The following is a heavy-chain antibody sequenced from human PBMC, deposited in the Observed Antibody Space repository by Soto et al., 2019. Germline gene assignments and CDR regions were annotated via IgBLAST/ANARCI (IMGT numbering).Heavy chain of an antibody. CDR1: GFTVSNNY. D-gene: IGHD1-1*01. J-gene: IGHJ4*02. Sequence: EVQLVESGGGLVQPGGSLRQSCAASGFTVSNNYMRWVRQAPGKGLEWVSLIYSGGATYYSDSVKGRFTISRDNSKNTLYLQMNSLRAEDTAVYYCVRDGTYNWVGGQGILVTVSS. CDR3: VRDGTYNWV. V-gene: IGHV3-66*01. CDR2: IYSGGAT.